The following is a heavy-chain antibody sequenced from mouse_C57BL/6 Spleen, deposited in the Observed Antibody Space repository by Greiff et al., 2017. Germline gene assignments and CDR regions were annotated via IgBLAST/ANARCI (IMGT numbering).Heavy chain of an antibody. CDR3: ARRITTVPYYFDY. CDR2: IYPSDSET. J-gene: IGHJ2*01. CDR1: GYTFTSYW. V-gene: IGHV1-61*01. Sequence: QVQLQQPGAELVRPGSSVKLSCKASGYTFTSYWMDWVQQRPGQGLEWIGNIYPSDSETHYNQKFKDKATLTVDKSSSTAYMQLSSLTSEDSAVYYCARRITTVPYYFDYWGKGTTLTVSS. D-gene: IGHD1-1*01.